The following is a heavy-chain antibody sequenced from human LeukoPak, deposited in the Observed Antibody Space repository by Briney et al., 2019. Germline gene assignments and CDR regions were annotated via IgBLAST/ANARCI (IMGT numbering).Heavy chain of an antibody. CDR1: GGTFSSYA. CDR2: IIPIFVTA. CDR3: ARGTTVRGAYFDP. V-gene: IGHV1-69*06. J-gene: IGHJ5*02. D-gene: IGHD3-10*01. Sequence: ASLKVSCKPSGGTFSSYAISWVRPAPGQGLEWMGGIIPIFVTANYAQKFQGRVTITAEKSTSTDYMDLSRLRSEDTAVYYCARGTTVRGAYFDPWGQGTLVTVSS.